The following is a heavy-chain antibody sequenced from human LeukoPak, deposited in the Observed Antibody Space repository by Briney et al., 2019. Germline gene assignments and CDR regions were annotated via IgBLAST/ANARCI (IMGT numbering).Heavy chain of an antibody. CDR2: IYYSGST. D-gene: IGHD3-3*01. CDR3: ARGITIFGVVIGAFDI. Sequence: SETLSLTCTVSGGSISSSSYYWGWIRQPPGKGLEWIGSIYYSGSTYYNPSLKSRVTISVDTSKNQFSLKLSSVTAADTAVYYCARGITIFGVVIGAFDIWGQGSMVTVSS. CDR1: GGSISSSSYY. V-gene: IGHV4-39*01. J-gene: IGHJ3*02.